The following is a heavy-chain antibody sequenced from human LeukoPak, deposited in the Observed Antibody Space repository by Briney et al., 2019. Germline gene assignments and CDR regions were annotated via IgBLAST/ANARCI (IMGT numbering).Heavy chain of an antibody. CDR3: ATHSSGYYYVNPLWQH. CDR2: FDPEDGET. CDR1: GYILTELS. D-gene: IGHD3-22*01. J-gene: IGHJ1*01. Sequence: ASVKVSCKVSGYILTELSMHWVRQAPGKGLEWMGGFDPEDGETIYAQKFQGRITMTEDTSTDTAYMELSSLRSEDTDVYYCATHSSGYYYVNPLWQHWGQGTLVTVSS. V-gene: IGHV1-24*01.